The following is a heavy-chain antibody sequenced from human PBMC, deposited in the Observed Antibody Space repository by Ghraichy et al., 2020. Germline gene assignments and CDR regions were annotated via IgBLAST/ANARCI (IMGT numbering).Heavy chain of an antibody. D-gene: IGHD5-18*01. Sequence: GGSLRLSCAASGFTFSSYWMSWVRQAPGKGLEWVANIKQDGSEKYYVDAVKGRFTISRDNAKNSLYLQMKSLRAEDTAVYYCARGGYSYEMGAFDIWGQGTIVTVSS. J-gene: IGHJ3*02. CDR3: ARGGYSYEMGAFDI. CDR2: IKQDGSEK. V-gene: IGHV3-7*03. CDR1: GFTFSSYW.